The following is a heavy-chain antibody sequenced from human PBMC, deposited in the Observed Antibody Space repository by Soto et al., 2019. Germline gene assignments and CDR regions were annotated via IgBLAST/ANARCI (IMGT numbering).Heavy chain of an antibody. CDR3: AVLKRIVAGAY. V-gene: IGHV4-61*01. CDR1: GGSVSGGSYY. Sequence: QVQLQESGPGLVKSSETLSLTCTVSGGSVSGGSYYRSWIRQPPGKGLEWVGYIYDSGSTNYNPSLQSRVTISADTSKNQFSLKLNSVTAADTAVYYCAVLKRIVAGAYWGQGTLVTVSS. J-gene: IGHJ4*02. D-gene: IGHD3-16*02. CDR2: IYDSGST.